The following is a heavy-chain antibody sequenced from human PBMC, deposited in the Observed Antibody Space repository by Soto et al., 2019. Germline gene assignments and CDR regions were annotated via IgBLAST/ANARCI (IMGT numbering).Heavy chain of an antibody. CDR3: ARDQHYYDSSGYYDAFDI. V-gene: IGHV3-7*01. CDR2: IKQDGSEK. J-gene: IGHJ3*02. Sequence: HPGGSLRLSCAASGFTFSTYWMTWVRQAPGKGLEWVANIKQDGSEKYFVDSVKGRFTISRDNAKNSLFLQMNSLRAEDTAVYYCARDQHYYDSSGYYDAFDIWGQGTMVTVSS. CDR1: GFTFSTYW. D-gene: IGHD3-22*01.